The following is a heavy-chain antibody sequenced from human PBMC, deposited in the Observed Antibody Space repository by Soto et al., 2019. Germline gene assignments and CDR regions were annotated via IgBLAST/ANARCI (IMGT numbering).Heavy chain of an antibody. J-gene: IGHJ4*02. Sequence: PSETLSLTCTVSGGSISSSSYYWGWIRQPPGKGLEWIGSIYYSGSTYYNPSLKSRVTISVDTSKNQFSLKLSSVTAADTAVYYCATDSSGWFDYFDYWGQGTLVTVSS. CDR3: ATDSSGWFDYFDY. CDR1: GGSISSSSYY. V-gene: IGHV4-39*02. CDR2: IYYSGST. D-gene: IGHD6-19*01.